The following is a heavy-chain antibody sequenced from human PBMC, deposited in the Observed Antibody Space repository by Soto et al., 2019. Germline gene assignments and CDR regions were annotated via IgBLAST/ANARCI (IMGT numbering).Heavy chain of an antibody. CDR2: IYYSGST. CDR3: ARVYCSSTSCYSGDNWFDP. Sequence: PSETLSLTCTVSGGSISSGGYYWSWIRQHPGKGLEWIGYIYYSGSTYYNPSLKSRVTISVDTSKNQFSLKLSSVTAADTAVYYCARVYCSSTSCYSGDNWFDPWGQGTLVTRLL. CDR1: GGSISSGGYY. V-gene: IGHV4-31*03. J-gene: IGHJ5*02. D-gene: IGHD2-2*02.